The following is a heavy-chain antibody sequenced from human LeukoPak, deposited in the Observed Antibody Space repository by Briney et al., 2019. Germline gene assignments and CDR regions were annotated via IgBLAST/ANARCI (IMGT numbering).Heavy chain of an antibody. D-gene: IGHD3-22*01. J-gene: IGHJ6*04. Sequence: SETLSLTCAVYGGSFSGYYWSWIRQPPGKRLEWIGEINHSGSTNYNPSLKSRVTISVDTSKNQFSLKLSSVTAADTAVYYCARGHPTYYYDSSGYSPLFFVWGKGTTVTVSS. V-gene: IGHV4-34*01. CDR3: ARGHPTYYYDSSGYSPLFFV. CDR1: GGSFSGYY. CDR2: INHSGST.